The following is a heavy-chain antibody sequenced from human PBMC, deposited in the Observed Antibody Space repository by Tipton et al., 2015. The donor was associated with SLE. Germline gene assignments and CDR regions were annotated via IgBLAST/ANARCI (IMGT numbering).Heavy chain of an antibody. D-gene: IGHD2/OR15-2a*01. Sequence: LRLSCTVSGGSISSYYWSWIRQPPGKGLEWIGYIYYSGSTNYNPSLKSRVTISADASKNQFSLKLSSVTAADTAVYYCARKNWVLHDAFDIWGQGTMVTVSS. CDR1: GGSISSYY. J-gene: IGHJ3*02. CDR3: ARKNWVLHDAFDI. V-gene: IGHV4-59*01. CDR2: IYYSGST.